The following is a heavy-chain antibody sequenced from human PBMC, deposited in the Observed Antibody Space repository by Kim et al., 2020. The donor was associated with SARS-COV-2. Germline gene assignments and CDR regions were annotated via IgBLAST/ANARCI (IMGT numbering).Heavy chain of an antibody. J-gene: IGHJ3*02. CDR1: GGSISNNIY. CDR2: VYYSGTT. CDR3: TRRGGAGTFDI. Sequence: SETLSLTCTVSGGSISNNIYWGWIRQPPGKGLEWIGSVYYSGTTYYTPSLKSRVTISVDTSKNQFSLKLSSVTAADTAVYYCTRRGGAGTFDIWGQGTMVTVSS. V-gene: IGHV4-39*01. D-gene: IGHD2-21*01.